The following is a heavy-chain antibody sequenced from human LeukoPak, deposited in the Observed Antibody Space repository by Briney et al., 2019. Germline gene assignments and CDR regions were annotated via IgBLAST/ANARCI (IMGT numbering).Heavy chain of an antibody. J-gene: IGHJ6*04. CDR1: GDSISSSNW. Sequence: SGTLSLTCAVSGDSISSSNWWTWVRQSPGKGLEWIGEIYHSGTTNYNPSLKSRVTISVDKSKIQFSLKLSSVTAADTAVYYCAREPHSMKYYYGSGSLAGILDVWGKGTTVTVSS. V-gene: IGHV4-4*02. CDR3: AREPHSMKYYYGSGSLAGILDV. D-gene: IGHD3-10*01. CDR2: IYHSGTT.